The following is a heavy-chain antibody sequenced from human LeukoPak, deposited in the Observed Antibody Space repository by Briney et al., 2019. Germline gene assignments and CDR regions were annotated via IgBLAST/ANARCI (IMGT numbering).Heavy chain of an antibody. J-gene: IGHJ3*02. CDR1: GFTFSSCA. Sequence: GGSPRLSCAASGFTFSSCAMNWVRQAPGKGLEWVSAITGSGGSTYYADSVKGRFTISRDNSKNTLYLQMNSLRAEDTAVYYCAKAQVGAILHAFDIWGQGTMVTVSS. CDR3: AKAQVGAILHAFDI. D-gene: IGHD1-26*01. CDR2: ITGSGGST. V-gene: IGHV3-23*01.